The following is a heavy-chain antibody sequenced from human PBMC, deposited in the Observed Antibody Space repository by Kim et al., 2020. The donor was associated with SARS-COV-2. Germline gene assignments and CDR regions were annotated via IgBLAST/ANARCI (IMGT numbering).Heavy chain of an antibody. V-gene: IGHV4-59*08. J-gene: IGHJ4*02. CDR3: ARHRVVRGYDRSDYFDS. CDR1: GGSISNYY. D-gene: IGHD5-12*01. Sequence: SETLSLTCTVSGGSISNYYWSWIRQAPGKGLEWIAYISYSGSPNYKPSLQSRVTISIDTSKNRFSLRLSSVTAADTAVYYFARHRVVRGYDRSDYFDSWCQGTLVTVSS. CDR2: ISYSGSP.